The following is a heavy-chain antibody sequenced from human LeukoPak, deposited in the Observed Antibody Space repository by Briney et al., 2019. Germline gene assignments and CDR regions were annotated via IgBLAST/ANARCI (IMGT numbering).Heavy chain of an antibody. CDR1: GFSVNTNY. CDR2: LYSGGGA. CDR3: ARGKTSDDIVEDAFDI. J-gene: IGHJ3*02. Sequence: GGSLRLSCAASGFSVNTNYMTWVRRAPGKGLGWVSVLYSGGGAYYADSVKDRFTISRDYSQNTLLLQMNNLRAEDTALYYCARGKTSDDIVEDAFDIWGQGTMVAVSS. V-gene: IGHV3-66*01. D-gene: IGHD2-15*01.